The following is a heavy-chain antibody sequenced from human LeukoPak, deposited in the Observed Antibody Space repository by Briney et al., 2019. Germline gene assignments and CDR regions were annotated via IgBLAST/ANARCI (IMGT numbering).Heavy chain of an antibody. CDR1: GGSISSYY. Sequence: PSETLSLTCTVSGGSISSYYWSWIRQPPGKGLEWIGYIYTSGSTNYNPSLKSRVTISVDTSKNQFSLKLGSVTAADTAVYYCARAITGTSYYYYMDVWGKGTTVTVSS. CDR3: ARAITGTSYYYYMDV. D-gene: IGHD1-7*01. V-gene: IGHV4-4*09. CDR2: IYTSGST. J-gene: IGHJ6*03.